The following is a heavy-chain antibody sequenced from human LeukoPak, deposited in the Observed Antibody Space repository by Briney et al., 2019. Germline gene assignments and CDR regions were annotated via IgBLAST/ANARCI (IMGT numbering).Heavy chain of an antibody. Sequence: PGGSLRLSCVASEFTFGNYAMTWVRRAPGKGLEWVSAINSGGDDTIYTDSAKGRFTISRDNSKNTLYLQLNSLRAEDTAIYYCTKGGSYGPLDYWGQGTLVTVSS. J-gene: IGHJ4*02. CDR2: INSGGDDT. CDR3: TKGGSYGPLDY. CDR1: EFTFGNYA. V-gene: IGHV3-23*01. D-gene: IGHD3-16*01.